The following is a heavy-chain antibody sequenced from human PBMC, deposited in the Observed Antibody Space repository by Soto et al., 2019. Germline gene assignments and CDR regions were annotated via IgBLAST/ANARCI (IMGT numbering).Heavy chain of an antibody. D-gene: IGHD1-1*01. CDR3: AKDKPGKTSFDN. Sequence: PWGSLRLSCAASGFTFSSYAMSWFRQAPGKGLEWVSAISGSGGSTYYADSVKGRFTISRDNSKNTLYLQLNTLRADDTAVYYCAKDKPGKTSFDNWGQGTLVT. CDR1: GFTFSSYA. V-gene: IGHV3-23*01. J-gene: IGHJ4*02. CDR2: ISGSGGST.